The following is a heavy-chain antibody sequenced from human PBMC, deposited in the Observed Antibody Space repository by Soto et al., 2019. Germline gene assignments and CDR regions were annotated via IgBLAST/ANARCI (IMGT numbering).Heavy chain of an antibody. D-gene: IGHD2-21*01. V-gene: IGHV1-69*01. CDR3: ARVSTSICGGGNCYQLDSFFDS. CDR1: GVTFSTSG. J-gene: IGHJ5*01. CDR2: IIPLFGTP. Sequence: QVQLVQSGAEVKKPGSSLKVSCKTSGVTFSTSGISWVRQGPGQGLEWMGGIIPLFGTPKYARKFQGRVSITADESATTTYMELSGLRSDDTAVYYCARVSTSICGGGNCYQLDSFFDSWGQGSLVVVSS.